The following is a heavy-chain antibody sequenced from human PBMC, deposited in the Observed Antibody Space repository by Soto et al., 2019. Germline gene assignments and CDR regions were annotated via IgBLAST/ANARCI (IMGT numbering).Heavy chain of an antibody. D-gene: IGHD2-2*01. Sequence: EVQLLESGGGLVQPGGSLRLSCAASGFTFSSYAMSWVRQAPGKGLEWVSAISGSGGSTYYADSVKGRFTISRDNSKNTLYQQMNSLRADDTAVYYCASLGVVPAAILYYYYGMDVWGQGTTVTVSS. CDR3: ASLGVVPAAILYYYYGMDV. J-gene: IGHJ6*02. CDR2: ISGSGGST. V-gene: IGHV3-23*01. CDR1: GFTFSSYA.